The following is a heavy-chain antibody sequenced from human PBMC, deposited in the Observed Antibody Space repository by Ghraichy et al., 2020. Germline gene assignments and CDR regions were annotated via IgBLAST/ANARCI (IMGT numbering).Heavy chain of an antibody. CDR2: INHSGST. CDR3: ARGRRISGMDV. V-gene: IGHV4-34*01. CDR1: GGSFSGYY. J-gene: IGHJ6*02. Sequence: SETLSLTCAVYGGSFSGYYWSWIRQPPGKGLEWIGEINHSGSTNYNPSLKSRVTISVDTSKNQFSLKLSSVTAADTAVYYCARGRRISGMDVWGQGTTVTVSS.